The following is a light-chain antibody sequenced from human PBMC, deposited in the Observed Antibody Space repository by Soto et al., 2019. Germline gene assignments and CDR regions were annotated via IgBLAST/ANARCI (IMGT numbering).Light chain of an antibody. CDR2: HAS. J-gene: IGKJ1*01. V-gene: IGKV3-15*01. CDR3: QQYDDWPRT. Sequence: ERVMTQSPATLSVSPGETATLSCRASQSVRTNLAWYQQTPGQAPGLLIYHASTRATGIPDRFRGSGSGTEFTLTISSLQSEDFATYYCQQYDDWPRTFGQGTKVEIK. CDR1: QSVRTN.